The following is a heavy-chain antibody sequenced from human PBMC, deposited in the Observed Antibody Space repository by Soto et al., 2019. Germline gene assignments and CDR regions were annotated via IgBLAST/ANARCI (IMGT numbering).Heavy chain of an antibody. CDR1: GGSIDRRNYY. J-gene: IGHJ4*02. CDR3: ARHFVAVVIKGWGY. D-gene: IGHD3-22*01. V-gene: IGHV4-39*01. CDR2: TYYNGNA. Sequence: QLQLQVSGPGLVKPSETLSLTCTVSGGSIDRRNYYWDWIRQPPGKGPEWIGTTYYNGNADYNPSLKRRVTMSVDTSKNQFSLKLISVTAADTAVYYCARHFVAVVIKGWGYWGQGTLVTVSS.